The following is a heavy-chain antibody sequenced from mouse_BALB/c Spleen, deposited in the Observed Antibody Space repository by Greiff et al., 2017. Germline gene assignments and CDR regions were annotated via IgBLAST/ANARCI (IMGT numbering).Heavy chain of an antibody. J-gene: IGHJ4*01. D-gene: IGHD1-1*01. CDR2: ISDGGSYT. V-gene: IGHV5-4*02. CDR1: GFTFSDYY. Sequence: EVKVVESGGGLVKPGGSLKLSCAASGFTFSDYYMYWVRQTPEKRLEWVATISDGGSYTYYPDSVKGRFTISRDNAKNNLYLQMSSLKSEDTAMYYCARAPYGGYAMDYWGQGTSVTVSS. CDR3: ARAPYGGYAMDY.